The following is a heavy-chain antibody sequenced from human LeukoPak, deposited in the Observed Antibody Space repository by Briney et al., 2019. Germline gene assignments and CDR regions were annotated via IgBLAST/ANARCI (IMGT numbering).Heavy chain of an antibody. CDR2: VYYTGST. D-gene: IGHD3-10*01. J-gene: IGHJ4*02. Sequence: PSETLSLTCTVSGGSITSYYWSWIRQPRGKGLEWIGYVYYTGSTNYNPSLNSRVTISLDTSKNQFTLRLTSVTAADTAVYFCATAQILYGSHYWGLGTLVTVSS. CDR1: GGSITSYY. CDR3: ATAQILYGSHY. V-gene: IGHV4-59*01.